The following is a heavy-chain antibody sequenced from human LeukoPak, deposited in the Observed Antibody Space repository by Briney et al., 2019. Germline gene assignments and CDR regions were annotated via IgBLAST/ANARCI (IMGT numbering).Heavy chain of an antibody. J-gene: IGHJ6*03. Sequence: XSLXCTVSXGSXSSXXYYWSXIXQPPGKXXXXXXYIYHSGSTYYNPSLKSRVTISVDRSKNQFSLKLSSVTAADTAVYYCARHVRWVRTNYYYYYMDVWGKGTTVTVSS. V-gene: IGHV4-30-2*01. D-gene: IGHD4-23*01. CDR3: ARHVRWVRTNYYYYYMDV. CDR2: IYHSGST. CDR1: XGSXSSXXYY.